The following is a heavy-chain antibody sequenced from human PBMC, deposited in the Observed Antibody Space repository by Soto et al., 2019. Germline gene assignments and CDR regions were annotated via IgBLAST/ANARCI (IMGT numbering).Heavy chain of an antibody. CDR1: GDSVTTSHG. V-gene: IGHV4-4*02. CDR3: ARDGGSGSYFFWFDP. D-gene: IGHD3-10*01. J-gene: IGHJ5*02. Sequence: PSETLSLTCAVYGDSVTTSHGWSWVRQPPGKGLEWIGEIYHSGSTYYNSSLKSRVTISVDRSKNQFSLKLSSVTAADTAVYYCARDGGSGSYFFWFDPWGQGTLVTVSS. CDR2: IYHSGST.